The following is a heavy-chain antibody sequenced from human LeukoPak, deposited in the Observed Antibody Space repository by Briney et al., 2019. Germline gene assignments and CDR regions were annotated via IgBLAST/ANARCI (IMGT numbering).Heavy chain of an antibody. Sequence: SETLSLTCTVSGGSISSGDYYWSWIRQPPGKGLEWIGYIYYSGSTYYNPSLKSRVTISVDTSKNQFSLKLSSVTAVDTAVYYCARGGDLYYFDYWGQGTLVTVSS. V-gene: IGHV4-30-4*01. J-gene: IGHJ4*02. D-gene: IGHD2-21*02. CDR3: ARGGDLYYFDY. CDR1: GGSISSGDYY. CDR2: IYYSGST.